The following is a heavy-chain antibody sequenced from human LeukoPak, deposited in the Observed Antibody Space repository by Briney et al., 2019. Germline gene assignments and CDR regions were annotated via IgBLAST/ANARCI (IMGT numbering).Heavy chain of an antibody. J-gene: IGHJ4*02. D-gene: IGHD4-23*01. V-gene: IGHV4-34*01. Sequence: SETLSLTCAVYGGSFSGYYWSWIRQPPGKGLEWIGEINHSGSTNYNPSLKSRVTISVDTSKNQFSLKLSSVTAADTAVYYCAIHELRRGLYSGRRGTLDYWGQGTLVTVSS. CDR3: AIHELRRGLYSGRRGTLDY. CDR1: GGSFSGYY. CDR2: INHSGST.